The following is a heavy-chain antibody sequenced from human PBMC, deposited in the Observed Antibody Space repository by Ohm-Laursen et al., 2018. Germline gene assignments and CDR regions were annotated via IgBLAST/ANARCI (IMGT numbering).Heavy chain of an antibody. CDR1: GFTFSISG. CDR3: AKGTTDVDY. Sequence: SLRLSCTASGFTFSISGVTWVRQAPGKGLEWVSGISVSGSSTDYADSVKGRFTISRDNSKNTLYLQMNSLRAEDTAVYYCAKGTTDVDYWGQGTLVTVSS. J-gene: IGHJ4*02. D-gene: IGHD1-1*01. V-gene: IGHV3-23*01. CDR2: ISVSGSST.